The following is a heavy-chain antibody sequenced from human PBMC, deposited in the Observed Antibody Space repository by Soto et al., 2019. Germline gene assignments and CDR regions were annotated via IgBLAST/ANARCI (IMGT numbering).Heavy chain of an antibody. CDR2: ITSGSSTI. CDR1: GFTFSSYS. CDR3: VRDAGSLGY. D-gene: IGHD3-10*01. J-gene: IGHJ4*02. V-gene: IGHV3-48*01. Sequence: EVQLVESGGGLVQPGGSLRLSCAASGFTFSSYSMDWVRQAPGKGLEWVSYITSGSSTIHYADSVKRRFTISRDNAKNSLFLQMNSLRVEDTAVYYCVRDAGSLGYWGQGTLVTVSS.